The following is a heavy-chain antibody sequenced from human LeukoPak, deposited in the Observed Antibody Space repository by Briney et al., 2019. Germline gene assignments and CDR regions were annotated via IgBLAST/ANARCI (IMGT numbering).Heavy chain of an antibody. CDR2: IYYSGST. V-gene: IGHV4-59*01. J-gene: IGHJ6*03. CDR3: ARGRGYSYGWDYYYMDV. D-gene: IGHD5-18*01. CDR1: GGSISSYY. Sequence: PSETLSLTCTVSGGSISSYYWSWIRQPPGKGLEWIGYIYYSGSTNYNPSLKSRVTISVDTSKNQFSLKLSSVTADDTAVYYCARGRGYSYGWDYYYMDVWGKGTTVTVSS.